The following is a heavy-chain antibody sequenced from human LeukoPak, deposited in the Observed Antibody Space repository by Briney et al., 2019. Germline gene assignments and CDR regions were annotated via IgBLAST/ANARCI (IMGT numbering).Heavy chain of an antibody. D-gene: IGHD1-26*01. V-gene: IGHV1-69*08. Sequence: SVKVSCKTSGGTFLSHTFSWVRQAPGQGLEWMGKITPVINTANYAQTFQGRVSIYADKSTTTVYMDLSGLRPDDTAVYYCARVNLRGSNYNWFDPWGQGTRVTVSS. CDR2: ITPVINTA. CDR1: GGTFLSHT. J-gene: IGHJ5*02. CDR3: ARVNLRGSNYNWFDP.